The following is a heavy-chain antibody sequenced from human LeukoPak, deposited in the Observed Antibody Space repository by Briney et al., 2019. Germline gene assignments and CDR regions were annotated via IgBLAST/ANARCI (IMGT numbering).Heavy chain of an antibody. J-gene: IGHJ6*02. CDR2: ISYDGSNK. CDR3: ARDMSPYGGNRYYYYYGMDV. CDR1: GFTFSSYG. Sequence: HPGGSLRLSCAASGFTFSSYGMHWVRQAPGKGLEWVAVISYDGSNKYYADSVKGRFTISRDNSKNTLYLQMNSLRAEDTAVYYCARDMSPYGGNRYYYYYGMDVWGQGTTVTVSS. V-gene: IGHV3-30*03. D-gene: IGHD4-23*01.